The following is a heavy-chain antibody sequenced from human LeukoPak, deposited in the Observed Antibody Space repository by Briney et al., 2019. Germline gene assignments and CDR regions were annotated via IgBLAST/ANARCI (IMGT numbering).Heavy chain of an antibody. Sequence: SETLSLTCAAYGGSFSAYYWSWIRQTPEKGLEWIGEINHSAGTNYSPSLKSRVTMSVDTSKNQFSLKLTSVTAADTAVYYCARSVRHFSDNSDRKYYYFYGMTSGAEGPRSPSP. D-gene: IGHD3-3*02. V-gene: IGHV4-34*01. J-gene: IGHJ6*02. CDR2: INHSAGT. CDR1: GGSFSAYY. CDR3: ARSVRHFSDNSDRKYYYFYGMTS.